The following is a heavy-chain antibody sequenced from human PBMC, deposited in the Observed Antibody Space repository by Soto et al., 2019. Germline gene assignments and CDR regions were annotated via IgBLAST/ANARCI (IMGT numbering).Heavy chain of an antibody. CDR1: GYSFTSYW. D-gene: IGHD3-3*01. CDR3: ARLEGDFWSGYRTSYYYYGMDV. V-gene: IGHV5-10-1*01. J-gene: IGHJ6*02. CDR2: IDPSDSYT. Sequence: LGESLKISCKGSGYSFTSYWISWVRQMPGKGLEWMGRIDPSDSYTNYSPSFQGHVTISADKSISTAYLQRSSLKASDTAMYYCARLEGDFWSGYRTSYYYYGMDVWGQGTTVTVSS.